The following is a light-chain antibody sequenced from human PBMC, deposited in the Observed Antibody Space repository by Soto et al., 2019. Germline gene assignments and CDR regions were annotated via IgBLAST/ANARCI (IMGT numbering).Light chain of an antibody. CDR3: CSNAGSYEV. Sequence: QSALTQPRSVSGSPGQSVTISCTGTSSDVGGYNYVSWYQQHPGKAPKGMIYDVSERPSGVPDRFSGSKSGNTASLTISGLQDEDEADYYCCSNAGSYEVFGGGTQLTVL. CDR1: SSDVGGYNY. J-gene: IGLJ2*01. CDR2: DVS. V-gene: IGLV2-11*01.